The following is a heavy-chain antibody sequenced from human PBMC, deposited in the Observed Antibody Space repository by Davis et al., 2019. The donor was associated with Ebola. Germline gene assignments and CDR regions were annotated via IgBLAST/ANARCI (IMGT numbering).Heavy chain of an antibody. CDR3: AKSGLSFGVVKYHYGMDV. V-gene: IGHV3-30*18. CDR1: GFTFSSYG. Sequence: PGGSLRLSCAASGFTFSSYGMHWVRQAPGKGREWVAVISYDGSNKYYADSVKGRFTISRDNSKKTLYLQMNSLRAEDTAVYYCAKSGLSFGVVKYHYGMDVWGKGTTVTVSS. CDR2: ISYDGSNK. D-gene: IGHD3-3*01. J-gene: IGHJ6*04.